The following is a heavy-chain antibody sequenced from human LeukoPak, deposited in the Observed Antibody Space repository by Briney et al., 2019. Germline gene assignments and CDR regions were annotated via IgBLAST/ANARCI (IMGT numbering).Heavy chain of an antibody. CDR2: ISAYNGNT. D-gene: IGHD2-2*01. V-gene: IGHV1-18*01. Sequence: ASVKVSCKASGYTFTSYGISWVRQAPGQGLEWMGWISAYNGNTNYAQKLQGRVTMTTDTSTSTAYMELRSLRSDDTAVYYCAREVSRGIVSTSCYDYWGQGTLVTVSS. CDR1: GYTFTSYG. CDR3: AREVSRGIVSTSCYDY. J-gene: IGHJ4*02.